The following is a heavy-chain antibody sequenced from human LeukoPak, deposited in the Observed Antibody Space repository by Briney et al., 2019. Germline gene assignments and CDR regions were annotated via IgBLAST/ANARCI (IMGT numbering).Heavy chain of an antibody. D-gene: IGHD2-8*01. CDR3: TRADRTTMLYPS. J-gene: IGHJ4*02. V-gene: IGHV3-48*03. CDR1: GFXFSSYE. CDR2: ISSSGSTK. Sequence: GGSLRLSCVVSGFXFSSYEMNWVRQGPGKGLEWVSYISSSGSTKYYADSVKGRFTISRDNAKKSLYLQMNSLKTEDTAVYYCTRADRTTMLYPSWGQGTLVTVSS.